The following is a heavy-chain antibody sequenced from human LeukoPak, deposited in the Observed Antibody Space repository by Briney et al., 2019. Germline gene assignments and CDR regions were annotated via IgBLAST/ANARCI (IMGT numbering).Heavy chain of an antibody. D-gene: IGHD2-15*01. CDR3: ARESGHVVAAPRDILDH. CDR1: GFTFSSGW. J-gene: IGHJ5*02. V-gene: IGHV3-7*01. CDR2: INQHGRNT. Sequence: PGGSLRLSCAASGFTFSSGWKCGGRRAPGKGVEGGAEINQHGRNTYYDASVKGRVTISRDTAKNPLYLQLNSLRAADTAVYYCARESGHVVAAPRDILDHWGQGTLVTVSS.